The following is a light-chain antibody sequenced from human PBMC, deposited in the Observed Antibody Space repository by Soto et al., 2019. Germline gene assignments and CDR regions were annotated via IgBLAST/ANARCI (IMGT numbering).Light chain of an antibody. J-gene: IGLJ1*01. CDR2: DVS. V-gene: IGLV2-14*03. Sequence: QSVLTQPASVSGSPGQSITISCTGTSSDIGGFEYVSWFQQHPGKAPKLMIYDVSNRPSGVSNRFSGSKSGNTASLTISGLQAEDEADYYCNSYTSSSTHVFGTGTKVTVL. CDR1: SSDIGGFEY. CDR3: NSYTSSSTHV.